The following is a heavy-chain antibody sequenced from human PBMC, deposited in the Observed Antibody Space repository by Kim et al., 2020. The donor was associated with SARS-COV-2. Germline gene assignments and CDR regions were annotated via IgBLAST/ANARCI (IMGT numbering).Heavy chain of an antibody. D-gene: IGHD2-2*01. CDR3: ARERTVPAALFDY. Sequence: SETLSLTCTVSGGSISSGGYYWSWIRQHPGKGLEWIGYIYYSGSTYYNPSLKSRVTISVDTSKNQFSLKLSSVTAADTAVYYCARERTVPAALFDYWGQGTLVTVSS. CDR1: GGSISSGGYY. CDR2: IYYSGST. J-gene: IGHJ4*02. V-gene: IGHV4-31*03.